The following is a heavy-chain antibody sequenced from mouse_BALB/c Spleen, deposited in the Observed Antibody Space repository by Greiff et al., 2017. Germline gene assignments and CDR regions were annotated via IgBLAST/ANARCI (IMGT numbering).Heavy chain of an antibody. V-gene: IGHV1-20*02. CDR2: INPYNGDT. CDR3: ASGRIRENYFDY. J-gene: IGHJ2*01. CDR1: GYSFTGYF. Sequence: EVKLQESGPELVKPGASVKISCKASGYSFTGYFMNWVMQSHGKSLEWIGRINPYNGDTFYNQKFKGKATLTVDKSSSTAHMELRSLASEDSAVYYCASGRIRENYFDYWGQGTTLTVSS.